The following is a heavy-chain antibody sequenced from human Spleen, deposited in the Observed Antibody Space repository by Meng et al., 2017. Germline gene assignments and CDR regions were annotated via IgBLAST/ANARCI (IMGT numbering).Heavy chain of an antibody. J-gene: IGHJ5*02. CDR2: IGHSGVT. CDR3: VRSSGWVRTGFDP. Sequence: QVQLQESGPGLVKPSEALSLTCGVSGGSISTSGYYWGWIRQPPGKGLEWIGSIGHSGVTYYTPSLRSRVTVSIDTSKNQFFLEVTSVTAADTAVYYCVRSSGWVRTGFDPWGQGTLVTVSS. CDR1: GGSISTSGYY. V-gene: IGHV4-39*01. D-gene: IGHD6-19*01.